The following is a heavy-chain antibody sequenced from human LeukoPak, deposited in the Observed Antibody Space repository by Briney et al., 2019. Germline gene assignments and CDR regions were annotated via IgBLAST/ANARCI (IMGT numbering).Heavy chain of an antibody. J-gene: IGHJ6*02. Sequence: GRSLRLSCSGSGFTFGDYTLTWVRQAPGKGLEWVAFIIGKAYGGTTEYAASVKGRVTISRDDSKRVAYLQMNSLKTEDTGVYFCTRDRPSYSNYVGDYGMDVWGQGTAVTVSS. CDR3: TRDRPSYSNYVGDYGMDV. CDR2: IIGKAYGGTT. V-gene: IGHV3-49*04. CDR1: GFTFGDYT. D-gene: IGHD4-11*01.